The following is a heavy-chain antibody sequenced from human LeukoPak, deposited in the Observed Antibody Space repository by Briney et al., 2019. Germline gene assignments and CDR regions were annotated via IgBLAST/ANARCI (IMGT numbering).Heavy chain of an antibody. Sequence: GGSLRLSCAASGFIFTDYWMSWVRQAPGKGLEWVANIKQDGSEKYYVGSVKGRFTISRDNAKSSLYLQVNSLRAEDTAVYYCTREMVMNDYWGQGNLVTVSS. J-gene: IGHJ4*02. CDR3: TREMVMNDY. D-gene: IGHD4-23*01. CDR1: GFIFTDYW. V-gene: IGHV3-7*03. CDR2: IKQDGSEK.